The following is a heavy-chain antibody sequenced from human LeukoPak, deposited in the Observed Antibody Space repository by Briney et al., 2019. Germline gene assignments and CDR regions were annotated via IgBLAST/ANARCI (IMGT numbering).Heavy chain of an antibody. Sequence: QPGGSLRLSCAASGFAFSSYDMHWVRQAPGKGLDWVAVISYDGSHQYYIDSVKGRFTISRDNSKNRLFLQMNSLGPEDTAVYYCAKDVAVAGLADSWGQGILVTVSS. CDR1: GFAFSSYD. CDR2: ISYDGSHQ. V-gene: IGHV3-30*18. D-gene: IGHD6-19*01. CDR3: AKDVAVAGLADS. J-gene: IGHJ4*02.